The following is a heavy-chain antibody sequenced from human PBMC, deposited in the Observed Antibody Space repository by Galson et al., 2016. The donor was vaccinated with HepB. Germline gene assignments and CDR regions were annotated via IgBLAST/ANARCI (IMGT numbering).Heavy chain of an antibody. CDR3: ARGGYNWNDQGDAFDI. CDR2: INPSGGTT. D-gene: IGHD1-1*01. V-gene: IGHV1-46*01. J-gene: IGHJ3*02. CDR1: GYTFTSYY. Sequence: SVKVSCKASGYTFTSYYIHWVRQAPGHGLEWMGIINPSGGTTRYAQKFQGRVTMTRDTSTNTVYMELSSLRSDDTAVYFCARGGYNWNDQGDAFDIWGQGTMVSVSS.